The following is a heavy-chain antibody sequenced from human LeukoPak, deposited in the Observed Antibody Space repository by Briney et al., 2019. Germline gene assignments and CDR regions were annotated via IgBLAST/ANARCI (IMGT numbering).Heavy chain of an antibody. D-gene: IGHD6-19*01. CDR1: GYTFTSYA. CDR2: INTNTGNP. CDR3: ARDLSSGNTYDAFDI. J-gene: IGHJ3*02. Sequence: ASVKVSCKASGYTFTSYAMNWVRRAPGQGLEWMGWINTNTGNPTYAQGFTGRFVFSLDTSVSTAYLQISSLKAEDTAVYYCARDLSSGNTYDAFDIWGQGTMVTVSS. V-gene: IGHV7-4-1*02.